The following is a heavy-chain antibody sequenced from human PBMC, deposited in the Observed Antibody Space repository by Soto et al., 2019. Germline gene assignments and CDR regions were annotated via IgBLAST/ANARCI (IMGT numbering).Heavy chain of an antibody. CDR2: IIPILGIA. CDR1: GGTFSSYT. D-gene: IGHD2-2*02. V-gene: IGHV1-69*08. CDR3: ARDTEGYCSSTSCSTPYYFYMDV. Sequence: QVQLVQSGAEVKKPGSSVKVSCKASGGTFSSYTISWVRQAPGQGLEWMGRIIPILGIANYAQKFQGRVTITGDKSTSTAYMELSSLRSEDTGVYYCARDTEGYCSSTSCSTPYYFYMDVWGKGTTVTVSS. J-gene: IGHJ6*03.